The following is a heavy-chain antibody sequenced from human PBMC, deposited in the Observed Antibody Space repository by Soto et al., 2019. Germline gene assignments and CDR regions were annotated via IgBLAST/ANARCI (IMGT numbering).Heavy chain of an antibody. V-gene: IGHV3-49*03. D-gene: IGHD1-26*01. CDR3: TRDRIGSHLYYYYGMDV. CDR2: IRSKAYGGTT. J-gene: IGHJ6*02. Sequence: PGGSLRLSCTASGFTFGDYAMSWFRQAPGKGLEWVGFIRSKAYGGTTEYAASVKGRFTISRDDSKSIAYLQMNSLKTEDTAVYYCTRDRIGSHLYYYYGMDVWGQGTTVTVSS. CDR1: GFTFGDYA.